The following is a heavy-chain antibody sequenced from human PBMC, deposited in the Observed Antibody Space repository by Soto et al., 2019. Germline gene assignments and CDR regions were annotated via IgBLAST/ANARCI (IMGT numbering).Heavy chain of an antibody. J-gene: IGHJ1*01. CDR2: ISLGGGNT. CDR3: AKDPSTGYADH. D-gene: IGHD3-9*01. V-gene: IGHV3-23*01. Sequence: GGSLRLSCAASAFMFSSYAMSWVRQAPGKGLEWVSTISLGGGNTHYVDSVKGRFTISRDNAKNTLYLQMNSLRGEDTAVYYCAKDPSTGYADHWGQGTLVTVSS. CDR1: AFMFSSYA.